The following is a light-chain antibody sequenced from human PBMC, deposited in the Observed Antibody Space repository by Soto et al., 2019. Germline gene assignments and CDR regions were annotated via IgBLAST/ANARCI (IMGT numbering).Light chain of an antibody. CDR3: IQYIHWPPS. CDR2: KAS. Sequence: DVVVTQSPVSLPVTLGQPASISCRSSQSLVSSNGDTCLHWFQQRPGQSPRRLIYKASNRDSGVPDRFSGSGSGTDFTLKISRVEVEDVGVYYCIQYIHWPPSFGQGTKVAI. V-gene: IGKV2-30*01. J-gene: IGKJ2*03. CDR1: QSLVSSNGDTC.